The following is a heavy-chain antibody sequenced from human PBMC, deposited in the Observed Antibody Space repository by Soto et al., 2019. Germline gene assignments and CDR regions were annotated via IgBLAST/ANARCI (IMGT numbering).Heavy chain of an antibody. D-gene: IGHD6-13*01. V-gene: IGHV4-39*01. CDR3: ARHSGAAGSPYYGMDV. J-gene: IGHJ6*02. CDR1: GDSITTRSYY. Sequence: PSETLSLTCTVSGDSITTRSYYWGWIRQPPGKGLEWIGSFYYSGSDYYNPSLKSRVTISVDTSKNQFSLKLSSVTAADTAVYFCARHSGAAGSPYYGMDVWGQGTTVT. CDR2: FYYSGSD.